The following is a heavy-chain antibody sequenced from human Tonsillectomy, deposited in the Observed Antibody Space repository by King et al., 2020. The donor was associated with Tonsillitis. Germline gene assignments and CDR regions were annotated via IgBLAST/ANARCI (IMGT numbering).Heavy chain of an antibody. V-gene: IGHV4-30-4*01. Sequence: VQLQESGPGLVKPSKTLSLNCTVSDGSISNDAYYWSWIRQPPGKGLEWIGYISYSGNTYYIPSLKSRVTISLHTSKNQFSLKLSSVTAADTAVYFCAREDCSGVSCFLDYWGLGTLVTVSS. D-gene: IGHD2-15*01. CDR3: AREDCSGVSCFLDY. CDR2: ISYSGNT. J-gene: IGHJ4*02. CDR1: DGSISNDAYY.